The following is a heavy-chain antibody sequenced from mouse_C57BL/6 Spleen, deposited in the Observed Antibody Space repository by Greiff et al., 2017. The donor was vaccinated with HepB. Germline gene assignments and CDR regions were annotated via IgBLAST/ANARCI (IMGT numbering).Heavy chain of an antibody. J-gene: IGHJ4*01. Sequence: DVMLVESGEGLVKPGGSLKLSCAASGFTFSSYAMSWVRQTPEKRLEWVAYISSGGDYIYYADTVKGRFTISRDNARNTVYLQMSSLKSEGTAMFSGTRGEVIYYDYDAYAMDYWGQGTSVTVSS. V-gene: IGHV5-9-1*02. CDR2: ISSGGDYI. CDR3: TRGEVIYYDYDAYAMDY. CDR1: GFTFSSYA. D-gene: IGHD2-4*01.